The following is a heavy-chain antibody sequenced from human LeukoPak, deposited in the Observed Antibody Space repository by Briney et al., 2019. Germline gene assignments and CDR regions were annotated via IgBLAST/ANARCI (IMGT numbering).Heavy chain of an antibody. D-gene: IGHD6-13*01. CDR1: GGTFSSYA. CDR2: IIPIFGTA. Sequence: SVKVSCKASGGTFSSYAISWVRQAPGQGLEWMGGIIPIFGTANYAQKFQGRVTITADKSTSTAYMELSSLRSEDTAVYYCARCVAAAGTSDNAFDIWGQGTMVTVSS. J-gene: IGHJ3*02. CDR3: ARCVAAAGTSDNAFDI. V-gene: IGHV1-69*06.